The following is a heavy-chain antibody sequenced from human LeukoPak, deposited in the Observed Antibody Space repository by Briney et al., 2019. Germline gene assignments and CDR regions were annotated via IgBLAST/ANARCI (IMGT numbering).Heavy chain of an antibody. D-gene: IGHD6-13*01. J-gene: IGHJ4*02. Sequence: ASVKVSCKASGYTFTGYYMHWVRQAPGQGLEWMGWINPNSGGTNYAQKFQGRVTMTEDTSTDTAYMELSSLRSEDTAVYYCATDEPGSSSWNLDYWGQGTLVTVSS. CDR1: GYTFTGYY. CDR3: ATDEPGSSSWNLDY. V-gene: IGHV1-2*02. CDR2: INPNSGGT.